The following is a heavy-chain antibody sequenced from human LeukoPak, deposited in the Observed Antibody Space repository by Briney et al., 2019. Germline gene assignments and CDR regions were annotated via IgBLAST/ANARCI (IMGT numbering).Heavy chain of an antibody. V-gene: IGHV3-13*01. CDR3: ARETSGGSWDY. Sequence: GGSLRLSCAASGFTFSSYDMHWVRQATGKGLEWVSAIGTAGDTYYPGSVKGRFTISRENAKNSLYLQMNSLRAEDTAVYYCARETSGGSWDYWGQGTLVTVSS. CDR2: IGTAGDT. CDR1: GFTFSSYD. D-gene: IGHD2-15*01. J-gene: IGHJ4*02.